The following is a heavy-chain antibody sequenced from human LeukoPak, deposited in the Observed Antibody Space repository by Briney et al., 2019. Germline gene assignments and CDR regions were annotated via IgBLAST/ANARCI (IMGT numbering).Heavy chain of an antibody. V-gene: IGHV4-34*01. CDR1: GGSFSGYY. D-gene: IGHD5-18*01. CDR2: INHSGST. CDR3: ARAGEGYGYVRDFDY. Sequence: SETLSLTCTVYGGSFSGYYWSWIRQPPGKGLEWIGEINHSGSTNYNPSLKSRVTISVDTSKNQFSLKLSSVTAADTAVYYCARAGEGYGYVRDFDYWGQGTLVTVSS. J-gene: IGHJ4*02.